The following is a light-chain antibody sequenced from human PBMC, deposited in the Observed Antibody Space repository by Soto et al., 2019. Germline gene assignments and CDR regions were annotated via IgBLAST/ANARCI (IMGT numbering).Light chain of an antibody. CDR2: DAS. Sequence: DIQMTQSTSSLSASVGDRVTVTCQASQDISNYLNWYQQKPGKAPKLLIYDASNLETGVPSRFSGSGSGTDFTFTISSLQPEDIATYYCQQYDNLPWTFGQGTKVDI. J-gene: IGKJ1*01. V-gene: IGKV1-33*01. CDR3: QQYDNLPWT. CDR1: QDISNY.